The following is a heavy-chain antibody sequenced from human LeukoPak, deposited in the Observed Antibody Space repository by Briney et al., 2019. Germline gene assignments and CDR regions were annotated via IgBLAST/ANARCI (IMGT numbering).Heavy chain of an antibody. Sequence: VASVKVSCKASGYTFTGYYIHWVRQAPGQGLECMGWIDVDNGGTKYAQNFQGRVTMTRDTSVTTAYMDLIRLKSDDTAVYYCAPRGGIASLHFDSWGQGTLVTVSS. D-gene: IGHD3-16*01. J-gene: IGHJ4*02. CDR3: APRGGIASLHFDS. CDR1: GYTFTGYY. V-gene: IGHV1-2*02. CDR2: IDVDNGGT.